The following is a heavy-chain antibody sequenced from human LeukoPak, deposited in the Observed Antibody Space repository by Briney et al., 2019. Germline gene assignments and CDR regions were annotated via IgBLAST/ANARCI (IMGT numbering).Heavy chain of an antibody. J-gene: IGHJ4*02. Sequence: ASVKVSCKASEYTFTAYYMHWVRQAPGQGLEWMGWINPDSGGTNYAQKFQGRVTMTRDTSISTAYMELSRLRSDDTAVYYCAPSGLLYYFDYWGQGTLVTVSS. CDR1: EYTFTAYY. D-gene: IGHD3-10*01. CDR2: INPDSGGT. CDR3: APSGLLYYFDY. V-gene: IGHV1-2*02.